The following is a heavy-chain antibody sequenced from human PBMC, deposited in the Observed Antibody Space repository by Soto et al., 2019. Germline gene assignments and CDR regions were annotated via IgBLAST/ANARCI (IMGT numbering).Heavy chain of an antibody. Sequence: ASVKVSCKASGYTFTSYAMHWVRQAPGQRLEWMGWINAGNGNTKYSQKFQGRVTITRDTSASTAYMELSSLRSEDTAVYYCARAPLAAAGPFFDYWGQGTLVTVSS. CDR3: ARAPLAAAGPFFDY. J-gene: IGHJ4*02. D-gene: IGHD6-13*01. V-gene: IGHV1-3*01. CDR2: INAGNGNT. CDR1: GYTFTSYA.